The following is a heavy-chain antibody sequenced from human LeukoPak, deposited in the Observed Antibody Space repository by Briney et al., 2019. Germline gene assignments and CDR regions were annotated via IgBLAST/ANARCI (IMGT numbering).Heavy chain of an antibody. CDR2: TYFRSKWYI. V-gene: IGHV6-1*01. J-gene: IGHJ6*02. CDR3: ARDKIPDSPMDV. Sequence: SQTLSLTPAISGDRVSSNSAGWNWVRQSPTRGIEWLGRTYFRSKWYIDYAVSVKSPITINPDTSKNQFSLQLNSVTPEDTAVYYCARDKIPDSPMDVWGQGTTVTVSS. D-gene: IGHD2-2*01. CDR1: GDRVSSNSAG.